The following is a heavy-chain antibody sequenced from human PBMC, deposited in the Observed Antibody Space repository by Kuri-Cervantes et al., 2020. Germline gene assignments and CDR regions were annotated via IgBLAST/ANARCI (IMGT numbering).Heavy chain of an antibody. Sequence: ESLKISCAVYGGSFSGYYWSWIRQPPGKGLEWIGEINHSGSTNYNPSLKSRVTISVDTSKNQFSLKLSSVTAADTAVYYCARSQDYYNEWIDYYYYMDVWGKGTTVTVSS. CDR3: ARSQDYYNEWIDYYYYMDV. D-gene: IGHD3-22*01. V-gene: IGHV4-34*01. CDR1: GGSFSGYY. J-gene: IGHJ6*03. CDR2: INHSGST.